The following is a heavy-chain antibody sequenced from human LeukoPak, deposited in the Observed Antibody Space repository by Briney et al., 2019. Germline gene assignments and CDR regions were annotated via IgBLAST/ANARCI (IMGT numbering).Heavy chain of an antibody. V-gene: IGHV1-8*01. D-gene: IGHD3-22*01. CDR2: MNPNSGNT. J-gene: IGHJ6*02. CDR1: GCTFTSYD. CDR3: ARNYYDSSWYYYHYGMDV. Sequence: ASVKVSCKASGCTFTSYDINWVRQATGQGLEWMGWMNPNSGNTGYAQKFQGRVTMTRNTSISTAYMELSSLRSEDTAVYYCARNYYDSSWYYYHYGMDVWGQGTTVTVSS.